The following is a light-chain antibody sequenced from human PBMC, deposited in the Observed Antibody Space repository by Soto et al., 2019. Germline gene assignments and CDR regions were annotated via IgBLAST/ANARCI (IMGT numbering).Light chain of an antibody. CDR2: DAT. CDR3: QQRRNWLT. V-gene: IGKV3-11*01. J-gene: IGKJ4*01. Sequence: EVVLTQSPATLSLSPGDRATLSCRASQSVSSYLAWYQQNPGQAHRLLIYDATNRATGTPARFSASGSGTDFTRTINNLEPEDFAIYYCQQRRNWLTFGGGTQVEIK. CDR1: QSVSSY.